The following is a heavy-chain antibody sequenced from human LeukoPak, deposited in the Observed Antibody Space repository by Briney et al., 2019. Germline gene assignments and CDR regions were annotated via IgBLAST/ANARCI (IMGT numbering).Heavy chain of an antibody. J-gene: IGHJ5*02. Sequence: ASVKVSCKASGYSFTGDYMHWVRQAPGRGLEWMGWINPNTGGTNYAQKFQGRVTMTRDTSITTAYMELSRLRSDDTAVYYCARDRSSGWSWSWFDPWGQGTLVTVSS. D-gene: IGHD6-19*01. CDR2: INPNTGGT. CDR1: GYSFTGDY. V-gene: IGHV1-2*02. CDR3: ARDRSSGWSWSWFDP.